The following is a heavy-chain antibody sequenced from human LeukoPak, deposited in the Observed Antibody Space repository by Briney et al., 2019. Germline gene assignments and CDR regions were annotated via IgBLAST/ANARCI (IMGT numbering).Heavy chain of an antibody. D-gene: IGHD1-26*01. Sequence: AGGSLRLSCAASGFTFSSYGMHWVRQTPGKGLEWVAFIRYDGSNIYYADSVKGRFTISRDNSKNTLYLQMNSLRAEDTAVYYCARDLVRSFDYWGQGTLVTVSS. J-gene: IGHJ4*02. CDR2: IRYDGSNI. CDR1: GFTFSSYG. V-gene: IGHV3-30*02. CDR3: ARDLVRSFDY.